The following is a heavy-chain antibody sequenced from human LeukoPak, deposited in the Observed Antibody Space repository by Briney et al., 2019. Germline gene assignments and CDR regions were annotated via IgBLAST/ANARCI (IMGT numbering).Heavy chain of an antibody. J-gene: IGHJ3*02. D-gene: IGHD3-3*01. CDR2: IYSGGNT. CDR1: GFSVSNSY. Sequence: AGGSLRLSCAAAGFSVSNSYMSWVRQAPGKGLEYVSVIYSGGNTYYAGSVKGRFTISRDNSKNTLYLQMNSLRAEDTAVYYCAKDPIYDFWSGDDAFDIWGQGTMVTVSS. CDR3: AKDPIYDFWSGDDAFDI. V-gene: IGHV3-53*01.